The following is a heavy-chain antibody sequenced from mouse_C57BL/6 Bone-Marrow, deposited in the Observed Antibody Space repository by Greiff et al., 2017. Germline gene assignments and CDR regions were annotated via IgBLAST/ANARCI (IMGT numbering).Heavy chain of an antibody. CDR1: GYTFTSYW. CDR2: IDPSDSYT. CDR3: GRRYYGSSWTMDY. D-gene: IGHD1-1*01. Sequence: QVQLKQPGAELVMPGASVTLSCKASGYTFTSYWMHWVKQRPGQGLEWIGEIDPSDSYTNYNQKFKGKATLTVDKSSSTAYMQLSSMTSEDSAVYYCGRRYYGSSWTMDYGGQGTSVTVSS. V-gene: IGHV1-69*01. J-gene: IGHJ4*01.